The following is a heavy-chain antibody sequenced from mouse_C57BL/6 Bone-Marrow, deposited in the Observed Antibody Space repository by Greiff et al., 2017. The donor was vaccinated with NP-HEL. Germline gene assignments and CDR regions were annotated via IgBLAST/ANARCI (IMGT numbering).Heavy chain of an antibody. V-gene: IGHV5-6*02. J-gene: IGHJ4*01. CDR1: GFTFSSYG. CDR2: ISSGGSYT. Sequence: VKVVESGGDLVKPGGSLKLSCAASGFTFSSYGMSWVRQTPDKRLEWVATISSGGSYTYYPDSVKGRFTISRDNAKNTLYLQMSSLKSEDTAMYYCARRSWARSDYAMDYWGQGTSVTVSS. D-gene: IGHD1-1*01. CDR3: ARRSWARSDYAMDY.